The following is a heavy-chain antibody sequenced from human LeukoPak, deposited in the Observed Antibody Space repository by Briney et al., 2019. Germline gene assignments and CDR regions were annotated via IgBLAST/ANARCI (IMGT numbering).Heavy chain of an antibody. CDR3: AREIFGARAFEY. CDR2: IFHSESI. D-gene: IGHD3-3*01. V-gene: IGHV4-4*02. CDR1: GASISTNTW. J-gene: IGHJ4*02. Sequence: SEILSLTCAVSGASISTNTWWSWVRQPPGKGLEWIGEIFHSESINSNPSLESRLTISLDKSNNHFSLKLRSVTAADTAVYYCAREIFGARAFEYWGQGILVTVSS.